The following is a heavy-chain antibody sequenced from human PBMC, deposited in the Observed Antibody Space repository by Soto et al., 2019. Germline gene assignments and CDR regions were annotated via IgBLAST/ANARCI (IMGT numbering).Heavy chain of an antibody. D-gene: IGHD5-12*01. CDR3: ATSSGLLGQYSAVPDY. Sequence: EVQLLESGGGLVQPGGSLRLSCAASGFTFGSYAMSWVRQAPGKGLEWVSLISGTGDSSEYANSVKGRFTISRDYSKTTVFLQMNSLRAEDTAVYFCATSSGLLGQYSAVPDYWGQGTLVTVSS. J-gene: IGHJ4*02. V-gene: IGHV3-23*01. CDR1: GFTFGSYA. CDR2: ISGTGDSS.